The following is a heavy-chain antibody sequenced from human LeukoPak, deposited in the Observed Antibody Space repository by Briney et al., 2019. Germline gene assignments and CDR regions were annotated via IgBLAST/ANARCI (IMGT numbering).Heavy chain of an antibody. V-gene: IGHV4-34*01. CDR2: INYSGRT. CDR1: GGSISTYH. CDR3: ARGPSERYYESSGYYYFDY. J-gene: IGHJ4*02. Sequence: SETLSLTCTVSGGSISTYHWTWIRQPPGKGPEWIGEINYSGRTNYNPSLKSRVTISVDTSKNQFSLKVSSVTAADTAVYYCARGPSERYYESSGYYYFDYWGQGSLVTVSS. D-gene: IGHD3-22*01.